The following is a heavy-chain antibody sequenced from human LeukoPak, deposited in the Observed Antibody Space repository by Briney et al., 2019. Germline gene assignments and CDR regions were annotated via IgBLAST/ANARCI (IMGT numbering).Heavy chain of an antibody. Sequence: SETLSLTCTISSGSISTFQWTWIRQPPGKGLEWIGSIHFSGSTNYNPSLRSRVTISVDTSKNQLSLKLSSVTAADTAVYYCARDLGGIYFDYWGQGTLVTVSS. CDR2: IHFSGST. CDR1: SGSISTFQ. CDR3: ARDLGGIYFDY. J-gene: IGHJ4*02. V-gene: IGHV4-59*01. D-gene: IGHD1-26*01.